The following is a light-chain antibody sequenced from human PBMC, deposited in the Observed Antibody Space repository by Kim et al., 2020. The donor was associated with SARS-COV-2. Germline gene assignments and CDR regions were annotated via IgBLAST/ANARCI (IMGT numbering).Light chain of an antibody. Sequence: SSELTQYPAVSVALGQTVRITCQGDSLRSYYASWYQQKPGQAPVLVIYGKNNRPSGIPDRFSGSSSGNTASLTITGAQAEDEADYYCNSRDSSGNFVVFG. CDR2: GKN. V-gene: IGLV3-19*01. CDR1: SLRSYY. CDR3: NSRDSSGNFVV. J-gene: IGLJ2*01.